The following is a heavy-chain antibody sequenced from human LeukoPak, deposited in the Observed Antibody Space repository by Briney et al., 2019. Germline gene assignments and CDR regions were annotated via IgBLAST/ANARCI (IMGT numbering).Heavy chain of an antibody. CDR3: ARVASDWLYYFDY. J-gene: IGHJ4*02. D-gene: IGHD6-19*01. Sequence: SQTLSLTCAISGDSVSSNSAAWNWFRQSPSRGLEWLGRTYYRSKWYNDYAVSVKSRIAINPDTSKNQFSLQLNSVTPEDTAVYYCARVASDWLYYFDYWGQGTLVTVSS. V-gene: IGHV6-1*01. CDR1: GDSVSSNSAA. CDR2: TYYRSKWYN.